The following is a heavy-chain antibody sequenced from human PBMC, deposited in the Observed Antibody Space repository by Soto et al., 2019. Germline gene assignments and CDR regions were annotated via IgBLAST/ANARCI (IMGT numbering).Heavy chain of an antibody. V-gene: IGHV1-69*06. Sequence: QDHLAQSGAEVKKPGSSVTVSCKASRATFNSCGISWVRQAPGQGLDWMGVIIPLYGTVNYAQKFQGRVSITADKSTSTAYMDLSGLRSDDTAVYYCARVRVIRGIIPSHFGLWGQRTLVTVSS. CDR3: ARVRVIRGIIPSHFGL. J-gene: IGHJ4*02. D-gene: IGHD3-10*01. CDR2: IIPLYGTV. CDR1: RATFNSCG.